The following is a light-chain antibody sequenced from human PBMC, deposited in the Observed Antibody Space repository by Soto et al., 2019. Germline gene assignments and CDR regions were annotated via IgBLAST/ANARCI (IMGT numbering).Light chain of an antibody. CDR2: DAS. Sequence: ETVLTHSPDTVSLSPCERVTLSFRTSQSVSTHLAWYQQRPGQPPRLLIYDASTRATGIPARFSGSGSGTDFTLAISSLDPEDFAVYYCQQRIDWPPTFGQGTRLEIK. CDR1: QSVSTH. J-gene: IGKJ5*01. CDR3: QQRIDWPPT. V-gene: IGKV3-11*01.